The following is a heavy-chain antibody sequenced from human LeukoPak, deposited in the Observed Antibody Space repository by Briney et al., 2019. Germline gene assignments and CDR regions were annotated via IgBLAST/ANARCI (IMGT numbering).Heavy chain of an antibody. J-gene: IGHJ5*02. Sequence: ASVKVSCKASGYTFTSYAMHWVRQAPGQRLEWMGWSNAGNGNTKYSQEFQGRVTMTRDTAISTAYMQLSSLRSGDTAVYYCAREVGYSSSYYGRFDPWGQGTLVTVSS. CDR3: AREVGYSSSYYGRFDP. CDR1: GYTFTSYA. V-gene: IGHV1-3*02. CDR2: SNAGNGNT. D-gene: IGHD6-13*01.